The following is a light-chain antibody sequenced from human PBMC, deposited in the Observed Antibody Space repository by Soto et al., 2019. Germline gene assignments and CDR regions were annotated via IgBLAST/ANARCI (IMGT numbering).Light chain of an antibody. CDR1: QSVSSSN. V-gene: IGKV3-15*01. CDR3: QQYNNWPPSLT. J-gene: IGKJ4*01. Sequence: EIVLTQSPGTLSLSAGERATLSCMAIQSVSSSNLAWYQQKPGQAPRLLIYGASTRATGIPARFSGSGSGTEFTLTISSLQSEDFAVYYCQQYNNWPPSLTFGGGTKVDIK. CDR2: GAS.